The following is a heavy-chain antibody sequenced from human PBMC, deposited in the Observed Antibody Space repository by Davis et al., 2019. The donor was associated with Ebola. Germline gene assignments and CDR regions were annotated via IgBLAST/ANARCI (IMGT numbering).Heavy chain of an antibody. D-gene: IGHD5-24*01. CDR1: GGTFSSYT. J-gene: IGHJ6*02. CDR3: ARARDMATIGDYAMDV. Sequence: AASVKVSCKASGGTFSSYTISWVRLAPGQGLEWVGRIIPMLGIANYAQKFQGRVTITADISTTAYMELSSLRSEDTAVYYCARARDMATIGDYAMDVWGQGTTVTVSS. CDR2: IIPMLGIA. V-gene: IGHV1-69*02.